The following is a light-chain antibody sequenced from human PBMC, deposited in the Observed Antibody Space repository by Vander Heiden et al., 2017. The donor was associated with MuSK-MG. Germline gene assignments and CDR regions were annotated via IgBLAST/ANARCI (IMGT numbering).Light chain of an antibody. CDR3: QHRCSCPLT. J-gene: IGKJ4*01. CDR2: DAS. Sequence: EIVLTQSPATLSLSPGERATLSCRASQSVSSYLAWYQQKPGQAPRLLIYDASNRATGIPARFSGSGSGTDFTLTISSLEPEDFAVYYCQHRCSCPLTFGGGTKVEIK. CDR1: QSVSSY. V-gene: IGKV3-11*01.